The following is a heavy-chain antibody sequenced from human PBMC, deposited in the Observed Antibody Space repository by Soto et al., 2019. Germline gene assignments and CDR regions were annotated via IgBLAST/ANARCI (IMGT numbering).Heavy chain of an antibody. CDR1: GGSISSYY. D-gene: IGHD3-22*01. V-gene: IGHV4-59*01. CDR2: IYYSGST. J-gene: IGHJ6*02. Sequence: PSETLSLTCTVSGGSISSYYWSWIRQPPGKGLEWIGYIYYSGSTNYNPSLKSRVTISVDTSKNQFSLKLSSVTAAGTAVYYCARDGTYYYDSSGFNLGYYGMDVWGQGTTVTVSS. CDR3: ARDGTYYYDSSGFNLGYYGMDV.